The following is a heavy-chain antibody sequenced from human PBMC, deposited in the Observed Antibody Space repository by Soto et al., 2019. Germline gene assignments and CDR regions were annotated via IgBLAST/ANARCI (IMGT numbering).Heavy chain of an antibody. V-gene: IGHV1-69*06. J-gene: IGHJ4*02. CDR1: GGTFSSYA. CDR3: GIPGYSSGWYRGYGNPYFDY. CDR2: IIPIFGTA. D-gene: IGHD6-19*01. Sequence: QVQLVQSGAEVKKPGSSVKVSCKASGGTFSSYAISWVRQAPGQGLEWMGGIIPIFGTANYAQKFQGRVTITADKSTSTASMELSSLRSEDTAVYYCGIPGYSSGWYRGYGNPYFDYWRQGTLVTVSS.